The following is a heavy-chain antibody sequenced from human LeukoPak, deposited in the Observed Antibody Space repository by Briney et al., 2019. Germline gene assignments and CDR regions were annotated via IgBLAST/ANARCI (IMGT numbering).Heavy chain of an antibody. Sequence: GGSLRLSCAASGFTFSSYWMSWVRQAPGKGLEWVANIKQDGSEEYYVDSVKGRFTISRDNAKNSLYLQMNSLRAEDTAVYYCARSLYCSSISCSYYYYYTDVWGKGTTVTVSS. CDR3: ARSLYCSSISCSYYYYYTDV. V-gene: IGHV3-7*01. CDR2: IKQDGSEE. CDR1: GFTFSSYW. J-gene: IGHJ6*03. D-gene: IGHD2-2*01.